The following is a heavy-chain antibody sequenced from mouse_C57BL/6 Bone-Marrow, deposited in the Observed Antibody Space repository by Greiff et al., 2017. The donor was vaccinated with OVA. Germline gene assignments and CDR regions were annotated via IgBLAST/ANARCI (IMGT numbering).Heavy chain of an antibody. Sequence: EVKLMESGGGLVQPKGSLKLSCAASGFSFNTYAMNWVRQAPGKGLEWVARIRSKSNNYATYYADSVKDRFTISRDDSESMLYLQMNNLKTEDTAMYYCVGSNCHYYAMDYWGQGTSVTVSS. CDR2: IRSKSNNYAT. J-gene: IGHJ4*01. CDR1: GFSFNTYA. CDR3: VGSNCHYYAMDY. V-gene: IGHV10-1*01. D-gene: IGHD4-1*01.